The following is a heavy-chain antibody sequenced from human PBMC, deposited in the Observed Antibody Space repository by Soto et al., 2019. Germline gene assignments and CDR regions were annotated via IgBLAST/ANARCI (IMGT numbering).Heavy chain of an antibody. CDR1: GGSISSGDYY. CDR3: ARDRGTGNWNVIGGMDV. Sequence: SETLSLTCTVSGGSISSGDYYWSWIRQPPGKGLEWIGYIYYSGSTYYNPSLKSRVTISVDTSKNQFSLKLSSVNAADTAVYYCARDRGTGNWNVIGGMDVWGQGTTVTVSS. V-gene: IGHV4-30-4*01. D-gene: IGHD1-1*01. CDR2: IYYSGST. J-gene: IGHJ6*02.